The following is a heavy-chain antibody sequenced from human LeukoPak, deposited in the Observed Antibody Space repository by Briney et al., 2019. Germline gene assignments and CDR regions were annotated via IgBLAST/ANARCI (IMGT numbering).Heavy chain of an antibody. J-gene: IGHJ4*02. CDR3: ARVGLSYYFDY. CDR2: ISTSSSNI. CDR1: GFTFSSYS. D-gene: IGHD3-16*02. V-gene: IGHV3-21*01. Sequence: GGSLRLSCAASGFTFSSYSMNWVRQAPGKGLEGVSSISTSSSNIYYADSVKGRFTMSRNNAKNSLYLQLISLRAEDTAVYYCARVGLSYYFDYWGQGTQVTVSA.